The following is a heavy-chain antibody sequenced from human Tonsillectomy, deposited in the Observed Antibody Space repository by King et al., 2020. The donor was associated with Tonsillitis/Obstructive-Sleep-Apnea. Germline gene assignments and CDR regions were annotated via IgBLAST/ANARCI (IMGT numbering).Heavy chain of an antibody. D-gene: IGHD2-15*01. CDR3: AKVRGLGGVVRTFLGSGAFDI. CDR1: GFTFDDYA. CDR2: ISWNSGSI. V-gene: IGHV3-9*01. Sequence: VQLVESGGGLVQPGRSLRLSCAASGFTFDDYAMHWVRQVPGKGLEWVSGISWNSGSIGYADSVKGRFTISRDNAKNSLYLQMNSLRAEDTALYYCAKVRGLGGVVRTFLGSGAFDIWGQGTMVTVSS. J-gene: IGHJ3*02.